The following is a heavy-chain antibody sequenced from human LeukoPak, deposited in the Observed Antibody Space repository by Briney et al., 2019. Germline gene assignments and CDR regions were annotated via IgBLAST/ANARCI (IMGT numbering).Heavy chain of an antibody. CDR1: GGSLSGDY. CDR3: AREGRMSMGIEY. V-gene: IGHV4-34*01. J-gene: IGHJ4*02. D-gene: IGHD4/OR15-4a*01. CDR2: IGHSVTT. Sequence: SETLSLTCDVYGGSLSGDYWSWIRHAPEEGRQSLGEIGHSVTTTFNPSLKSRVSMSVDTSKNQFSLKLTSVTAADTAVYFCAREGRMSMGIEYWGQGNLVTVSS.